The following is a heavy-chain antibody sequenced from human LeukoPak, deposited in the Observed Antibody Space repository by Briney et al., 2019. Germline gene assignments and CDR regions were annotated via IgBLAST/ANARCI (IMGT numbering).Heavy chain of an antibody. V-gene: IGHV3-13*04. J-gene: IGHJ4*02. CDR2: SGTVGDT. D-gene: IGHD2-2*01. CDR3: VRAAMPYIINGRRFDY. CDR1: GFTSSAYD. Sequence: GGSLRLSCAASGFTSSAYDMHWVRQITGGGLEWVSTSGTVGDTFYSDSVKGRFTTSRENAKNSVHLQMNSLRVEDSAIYFCVRAAMPYIINGRRFDYWGQGTLVTVSS.